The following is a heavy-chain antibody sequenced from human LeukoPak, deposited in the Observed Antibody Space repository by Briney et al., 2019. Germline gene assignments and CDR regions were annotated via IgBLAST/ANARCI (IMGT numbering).Heavy chain of an antibody. D-gene: IGHD5-24*01. CDR3: VTGGGWLPDY. V-gene: IGHV4-59*01. J-gene: IGHJ4*02. CDR1: GGSISSSY. Sequence: SETLSLTCTVSGGSISSSYCNWMRQPPGKGLEWIGYIYYSGSTNYNPSLKSRVTMSLDTSKNQFSLKLSSVTAADTAVYYCVTGGGWLPDYWGQGTLVTVSS. CDR2: IYYSGST.